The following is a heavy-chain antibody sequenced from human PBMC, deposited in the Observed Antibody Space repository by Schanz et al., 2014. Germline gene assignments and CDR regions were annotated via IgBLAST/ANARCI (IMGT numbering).Heavy chain of an antibody. D-gene: IGHD3-9*01. Sequence: QVQLVESGGGVVQPGRSLRLSCAASGFTFSSYGMHWVRQAPGKGLEWVAAMSYDGSIKYYGDSVKGRFTISRDNARNSLYLHMNTLGAEDTAVYYCAKQIHYDILTVTRNWGQGTLVTVSS. V-gene: IGHV3-33*06. CDR2: MSYDGSIK. CDR1: GFTFSSYG. CDR3: AKQIHYDILTVTRN. J-gene: IGHJ4*02.